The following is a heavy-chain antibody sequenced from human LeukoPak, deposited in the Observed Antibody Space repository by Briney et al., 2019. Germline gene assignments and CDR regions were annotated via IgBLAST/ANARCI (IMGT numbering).Heavy chain of an antibody. J-gene: IGHJ6*03. D-gene: IGHD1-26*01. CDR2: IKSNTDRSTT. V-gene: IGHV3-15*01. CDR1: AFSVGSNY. CDR3: TTDSPYSGTYSAYYYYYMDV. Sequence: KPGGSLRLSCAASAFSVGSNYMTWVRQAPGKGLEWVVRIKSNTDRSTTDYAAPVKGRLTISRDDSKNTLYLQMNSLKTEDTAVYYCTTDSPYSGTYSAYYYYYMDVWGKGTTVTVSS.